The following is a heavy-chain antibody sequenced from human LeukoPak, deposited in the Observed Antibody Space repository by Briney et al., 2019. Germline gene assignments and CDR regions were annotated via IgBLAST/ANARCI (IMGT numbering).Heavy chain of an antibody. CDR2: INSDGSST. CDR1: GFTFSNYW. V-gene: IGHV3-74*01. D-gene: IGHD2-21*02. J-gene: IGHJ4*02. Sequence: PGGSLRLSCAASGFTFSNYWMHWVRQAPGKGLVWVSRINSDGSSTNYADSVKGRFTISRDNSKNTLYLQVNSLSAGDTAIYYCAKGSVTAHYFFNYWGQGTLVTVSS. CDR3: AKGSVTAHYFFNY.